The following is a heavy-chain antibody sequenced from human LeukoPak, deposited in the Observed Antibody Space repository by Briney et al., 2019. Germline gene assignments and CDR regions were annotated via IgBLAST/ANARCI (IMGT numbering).Heavy chain of an antibody. CDR1: GYTFTGYY. CDR2: ISYDGSNK. J-gene: IGHJ6*02. CDR3: ARSKYSSGWVYYYYGMDV. V-gene: IGHV3-30-3*01. Sequence: SCKASGYTFTGYYMHWVRQAPGKGLEWVAVISYDGSNKYYADSVKGRFTISRDNSKNTLYLQMNSLRAEDTAVYYCARSKYSSGWVYYYYGMDVWGQGTTVTVSS. D-gene: IGHD6-19*01.